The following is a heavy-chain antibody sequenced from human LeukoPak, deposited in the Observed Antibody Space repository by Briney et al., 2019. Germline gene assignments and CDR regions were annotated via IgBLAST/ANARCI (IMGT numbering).Heavy chain of an antibody. D-gene: IGHD3-22*01. Sequence: PSETLSLTCAVFGGSFSGNYWSWIRQSPGKGLEWIGEINQSGSTNYSPSLKSRVTISVDTSKNQFSLKLSSVTAADTAVYYCARGLTIIYYEGSGYYIFDSWGQGTLVTVSS. CDR2: INQSGST. J-gene: IGHJ4*02. V-gene: IGHV4-34*01. CDR1: GGSFSGNY. CDR3: ARGLTIIYYEGSGYYIFDS.